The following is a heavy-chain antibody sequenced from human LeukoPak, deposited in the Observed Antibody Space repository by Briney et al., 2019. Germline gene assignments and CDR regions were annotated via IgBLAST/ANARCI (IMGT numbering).Heavy chain of an antibody. CDR2: IYTSGST. D-gene: IGHD1-26*01. Sequence: DPLETLSLTCTVSGGSISSYYWSWIRQPAGKGLEWIGRIYTSGSTNYNPSLKSRVTMSVDTSKNQFSLKLSSVTAADTAVYYCARDGRLSYYYGMDVWGQGTTVTVSS. J-gene: IGHJ6*02. CDR1: GGSISSYY. CDR3: ARDGRLSYYYGMDV. V-gene: IGHV4-4*07.